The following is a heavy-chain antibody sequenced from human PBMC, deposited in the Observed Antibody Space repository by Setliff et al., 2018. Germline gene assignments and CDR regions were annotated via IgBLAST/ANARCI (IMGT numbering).Heavy chain of an antibody. CDR2: FRPSGRT. Sequence: PSETLSLTCAVSGSAISSGHYWGWIRQPPGKGGLEWIGSFRPSGRTYYNPSLKSRVTISLDTSRKQFSLKLTSVTAADTAVYYCARMSGFQYIDVWDKGTTVTVSS. V-gene: IGHV4-38-2*01. CDR1: GSAISSGHY. J-gene: IGHJ6*03. CDR3: ARMSGFQYIDV. D-gene: IGHD3-3*01.